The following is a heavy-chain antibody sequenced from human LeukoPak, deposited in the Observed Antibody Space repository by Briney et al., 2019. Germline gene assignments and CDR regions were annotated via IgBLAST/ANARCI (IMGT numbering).Heavy chain of an antibody. CDR3: ARVRTDYYGSGSYYRYYYYGMDV. D-gene: IGHD3-10*01. CDR1: GGSISSGVNY. Sequence: SQTLSLTCTVSGGSISSGVNYWSWIRQHPGKGLEWIGYIYNSGSTYYNPSLKSRVTISVDTSTNQLSLKLSSVTAADTAVYYCARVRTDYYGSGSYYRYYYYGMDVWGKGTTVTVSS. V-gene: IGHV4-31*03. J-gene: IGHJ6*04. CDR2: IYNSGST.